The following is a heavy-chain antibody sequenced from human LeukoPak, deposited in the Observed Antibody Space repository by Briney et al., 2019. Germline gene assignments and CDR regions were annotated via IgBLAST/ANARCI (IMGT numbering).Heavy chain of an antibody. V-gene: IGHV3-74*01. J-gene: IGHJ6*03. Sequence: GGSLRLSCGAYGFTFSSYWMHWVRQAPGKGLVWVSRMNNDGSSKSYADSVQGRLTISRDNAKNTLYLQMNSLSAEDTALYYXXXXXRGDYYYYYMDVWGKGTTVTVSS. CDR2: MNNDGSSK. CDR3: XXXXRGDYYYYYMDV. CDR1: GFTFSSYW. D-gene: IGHD3-10*01.